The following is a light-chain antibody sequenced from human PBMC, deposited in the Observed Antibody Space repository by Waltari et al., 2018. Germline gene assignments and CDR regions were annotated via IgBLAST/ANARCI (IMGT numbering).Light chain of an antibody. Sequence: QSALTQPASVSGSPGQSITIPCTGTRSDVGSYNHVPWYQQYPGKVPKLLIYDVTKRPSGVSNRFSGFKSGNTASLTISGLQAEDEADYYCCSYAGSSRGVFGTGTKVTV. V-gene: IGLV2-23*02. CDR1: RSDVGSYNH. CDR3: CSYAGSSRGV. J-gene: IGLJ1*01. CDR2: DVT.